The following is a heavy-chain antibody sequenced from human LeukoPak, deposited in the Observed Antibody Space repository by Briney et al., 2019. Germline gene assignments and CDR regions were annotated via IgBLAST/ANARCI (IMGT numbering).Heavy chain of an antibody. Sequence: GGSLRLSCAASGFTFSSYAMSWVRQAPGKGLEWVSAISGSGGSTYYADSVKGRFTISRDNSKNTLYLQMNSLRAEDTAVYYCARGTYCSSTGCYGGVHYWFDPWGQGTLVTVSS. D-gene: IGHD2-2*01. V-gene: IGHV3-23*01. CDR3: ARGTYCSSTGCYGGVHYWFDP. J-gene: IGHJ5*02. CDR2: ISGSGGST. CDR1: GFTFSSYA.